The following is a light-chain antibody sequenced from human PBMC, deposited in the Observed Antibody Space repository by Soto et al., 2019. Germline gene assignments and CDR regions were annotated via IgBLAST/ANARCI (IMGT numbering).Light chain of an antibody. V-gene: IGLV2-14*01. CDR2: EVS. CDR3: SSYTSSSTLDV. CDR1: SSDVGGYNY. Sequence: QSVLTQPASVSGSPGQSITISCTGTSSDVGGYNYVSWYQHHPCKAAKRMIYEVSNRPSGVSTRVSGSKSGNTASLTISGLQAEYEADYYCSSYTSSSTLDVFGTGTKVTV. J-gene: IGLJ1*01.